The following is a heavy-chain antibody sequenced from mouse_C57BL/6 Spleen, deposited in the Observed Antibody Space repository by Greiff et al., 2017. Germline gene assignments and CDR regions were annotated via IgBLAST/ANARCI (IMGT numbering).Heavy chain of an antibody. Sequence: VQLKQSGPVLVKPGASVKMSCKASGYTFTDYYMNWVKQSHGKSLEWIGVINPYNGGTSYTQKFKGKATLTVDKSSSTAYMELSSLTSEDSAVYYCARRYYGSSYFDYWGQGTTLTVSS. CDR1: GYTFTDYY. CDR3: ARRYYGSSYFDY. D-gene: IGHD1-1*01. V-gene: IGHV1-19*01. J-gene: IGHJ2*01. CDR2: INPYNGGT.